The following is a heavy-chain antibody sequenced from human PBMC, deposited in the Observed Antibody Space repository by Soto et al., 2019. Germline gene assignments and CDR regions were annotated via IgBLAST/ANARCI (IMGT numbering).Heavy chain of an antibody. CDR3: ARDLDGDYYYYYGMDV. J-gene: IGHJ6*02. D-gene: IGHD3-3*01. Sequence: QVQLVESGGGVVQPGRSLRLSCAASGFTFSSYGMHWVRQAPGKGLEWVAVIWYDGSNKYYADSVKGRFTISRDNSKNTLYLQMNSLRAEDTAVYYCARDLDGDYYYYYGMDVWGQGTTVTVSS. CDR2: IWYDGSNK. V-gene: IGHV3-33*01. CDR1: GFTFSSYG.